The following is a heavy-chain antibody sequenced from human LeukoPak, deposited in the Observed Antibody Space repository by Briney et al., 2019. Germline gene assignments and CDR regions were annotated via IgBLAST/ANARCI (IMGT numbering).Heavy chain of an antibody. CDR3: VRGSGSYSSRSGT. CDR1: GFSVSNNY. V-gene: IGHV3-53*01. Sequence: GGSLRLSCAASGFSVSNNYMSWVRQAPGKGLEWVSVIYTGGSTYYADSVKGRSTISRDNSKNTLYLQMNSLRVEDTAVYYCVRGSGSYSSRSGTWGQGTLVTVSS. J-gene: IGHJ5*02. D-gene: IGHD6-13*01. CDR2: IYTGGST.